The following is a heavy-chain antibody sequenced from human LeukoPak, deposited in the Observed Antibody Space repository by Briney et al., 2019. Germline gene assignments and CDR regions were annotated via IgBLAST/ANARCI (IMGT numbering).Heavy chain of an antibody. D-gene: IGHD1-26*01. Sequence: PGGSLRLSCAASGFIFTNYFMSWVRQAPGKGLEWVASIKHDGSEKYYVDSVKGRFLISRDNAKNSLYLQMSSLGAEDTAVYYCARDRGSMGAQPFDYWGQGTLVTVSS. CDR3: ARDRGSMGAQPFDY. V-gene: IGHV3-7*01. CDR1: GFIFTNYF. CDR2: IKHDGSEK. J-gene: IGHJ4*02.